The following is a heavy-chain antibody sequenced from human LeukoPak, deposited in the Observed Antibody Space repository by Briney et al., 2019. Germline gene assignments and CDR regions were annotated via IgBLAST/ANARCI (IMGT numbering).Heavy chain of an antibody. CDR1: GGSISSGGYS. J-gene: IGHJ5*02. V-gene: IGHV4-30-2*01. CDR3: ARAGVKNDLGSWFDP. CDR2: IYHSGST. Sequence: PSETLSLTCAVSGGSISSGGYSWSWVRQPPGRGREWVGYIYHSGSTYYNPSLKSRVTISVDRSKNQFSLKLSSVTAADTAVYYCARAGVKNDLGSWFDPWGQGTLVTVSS. D-gene: IGHD3-3*01.